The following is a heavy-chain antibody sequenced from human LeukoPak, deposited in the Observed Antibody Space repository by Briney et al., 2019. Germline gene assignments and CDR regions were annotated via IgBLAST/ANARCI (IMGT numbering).Heavy chain of an antibody. CDR1: GGSIRSSSYY. D-gene: IGHD6-13*01. CDR2: VYYSGTA. CDR3: ARRSSRAADFDY. J-gene: IGHJ4*02. Sequence: SETLSLTCSVSGGSIRSSSYYWGWIRQPPGKGLEWIGSVYYSGTAYFNPSLESRVTISVDTSMQQFSLRLSSVTAADTAVYYCARRSSRAADFDYWGQGSLVTVSS. V-gene: IGHV4-39*01.